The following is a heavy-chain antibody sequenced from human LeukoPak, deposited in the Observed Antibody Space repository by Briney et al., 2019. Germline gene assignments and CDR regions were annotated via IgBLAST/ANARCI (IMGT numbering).Heavy chain of an antibody. CDR2: IRYDGSNK. CDR1: GFTFSSYG. D-gene: IGHD2-15*01. Sequence: GGSLRLSRAASGFTFSSYGMHWVRQAPGKGLEWVAFIRYDGSNKYYADSVKGRFTISRDNSKNTLYLQMNSLRAEDTAVYYCAKGDCSGGSCYFDYWGQGTLVTVSS. V-gene: IGHV3-30*02. CDR3: AKGDCSGGSCYFDY. J-gene: IGHJ4*02.